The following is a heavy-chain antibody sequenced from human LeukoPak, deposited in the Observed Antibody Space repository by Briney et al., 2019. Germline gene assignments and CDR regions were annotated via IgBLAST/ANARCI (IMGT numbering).Heavy chain of an antibody. CDR2: INAGNGYT. J-gene: IGHJ3*02. Sequence: ASVKVSCKASGYTFTNYAMHWVRQAPGQRLEWMGWINAGNGYTKYSQKFQGRVTITRDTSATTAYMELSSLRSEDTAVYYCATFSWLLFAFDIWGQGTMVTVSS. CDR3: ATFSWLLFAFDI. CDR1: GYTFTNYA. V-gene: IGHV1-3*01. D-gene: IGHD3-3*01.